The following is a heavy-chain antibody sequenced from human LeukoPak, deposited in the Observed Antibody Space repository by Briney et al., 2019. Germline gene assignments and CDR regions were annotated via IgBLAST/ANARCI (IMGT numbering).Heavy chain of an antibody. Sequence: GGSVKVSCKASGYTFTSYGISWVRQAPGQGLEWMGWISAYNGNTNYAQKLQGRVTMTTDTSTSTAYMELRSLRSDDTAVYYCARADSSSWYGSVDYWGQGTLVTVSS. D-gene: IGHD6-13*01. J-gene: IGHJ4*02. CDR2: ISAYNGNT. CDR1: GYTFTSYG. V-gene: IGHV1-18*01. CDR3: ARADSSSWYGSVDY.